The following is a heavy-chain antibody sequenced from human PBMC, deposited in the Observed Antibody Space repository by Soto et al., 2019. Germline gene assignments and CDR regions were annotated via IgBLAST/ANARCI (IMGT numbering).Heavy chain of an antibody. D-gene: IGHD2-2*01. CDR3: ATDFTGPSLAFDY. CDR1: GYTLAELS. CDR2: FDPEDGET. Sequence: ASVKRSCKVSGYTLAELSMHGVRQVPGKGLEWMGGFDPEDGETIYAQKFQGRVTMTEDTSTDTAYMELSSLRSEDTAVYYCATDFTGPSLAFDYWGQGTLVTVSS. J-gene: IGHJ4*02. V-gene: IGHV1-24*01.